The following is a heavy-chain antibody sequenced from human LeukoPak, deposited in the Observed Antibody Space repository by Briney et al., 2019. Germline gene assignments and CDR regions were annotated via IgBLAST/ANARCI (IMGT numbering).Heavy chain of an antibody. D-gene: IGHD3-10*01. Sequence: GASVKVSCKASGYSFTGHYMHWVRQAPGQGLEWMGWINPNSGGTNSAQKFQDRVTMTRDTSISTAYMELSRLRSDDTAVYYCASRGWKAIFDYWGQGTLVTVSS. J-gene: IGHJ4*02. CDR3: ASRGWKAIFDY. CDR1: GYSFTGHY. CDR2: INPNSGGT. V-gene: IGHV1-2*02.